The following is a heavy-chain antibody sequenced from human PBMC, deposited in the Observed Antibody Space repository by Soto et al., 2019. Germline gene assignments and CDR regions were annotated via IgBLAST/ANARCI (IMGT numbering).Heavy chain of an antibody. J-gene: IGHJ6*02. CDR1: GGSVSSGSYY. CDR2: IYYSGST. Sequence: TLSLTCTVSGGSVSSGSYYWSWIRQPPGKGLEWIGYIYYSGSTNYNPSLKSRVTISVDTSKNQFSLKLSSVTAADTAVYYCARGYDFWSGYYDSPYYYGMDVWGQGTTVTVSS. V-gene: IGHV4-61*01. CDR3: ARGYDFWSGYYDSPYYYGMDV. D-gene: IGHD3-3*01.